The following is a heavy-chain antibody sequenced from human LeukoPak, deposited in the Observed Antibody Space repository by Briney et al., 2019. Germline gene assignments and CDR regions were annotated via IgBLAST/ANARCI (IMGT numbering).Heavy chain of an antibody. CDR2: TYYSGST. J-gene: IGHJ5*02. Sequence: PSETLSLTCTVSGGSISSYYWSWIRQPPGKGLEWIGYTYYSGSTNYNPSLKSRVTISVDTSKNQFSLKLSSVTAADTAVYYCARDRDYYGSGSYYVGWFDPWGQGTLVTVSS. D-gene: IGHD3-10*01. CDR3: ARDRDYYGSGSYYVGWFDP. CDR1: GGSISSYY. V-gene: IGHV4-59*01.